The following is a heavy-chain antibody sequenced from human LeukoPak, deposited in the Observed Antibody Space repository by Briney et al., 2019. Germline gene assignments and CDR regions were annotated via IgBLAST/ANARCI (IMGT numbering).Heavy chain of an antibody. CDR3: ARDLPVNMVRGTSTWGSGLDV. J-gene: IGHJ6*02. V-gene: IGHV3-53*01. D-gene: IGHD3-10*01. CDR1: GFTFESYT. CDR2: IYIGGST. Sequence: GTSLRLSCAASGFTFESYTIHWVRQAPGKGLEWVSIIYIGGSTFYADSVKGRFTISRDNSKNTVFLQMNSLTAEDTAVYYCARDLPVNMVRGTSTWGSGLDVWGQGTTVTVSS.